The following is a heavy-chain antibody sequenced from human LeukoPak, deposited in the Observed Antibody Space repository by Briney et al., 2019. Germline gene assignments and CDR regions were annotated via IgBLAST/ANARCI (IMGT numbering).Heavy chain of an antibody. D-gene: IGHD2-15*01. J-gene: IGHJ6*03. V-gene: IGHV4-39*01. CDR1: GGSFSAYY. Sequence: SETLSLTCAVYGGSFSAYYWGWIRQPPGKGLEWIGSIYYSGSTYYNPSLKSRVTISVDTSKNQFSLKLSSVTAADTAVYYCARHVAGDKYCSGGSCYDYYYYYMDVWGNGTTVTVSS. CDR3: ARHVAGDKYCSGGSCYDYYYYYMDV. CDR2: IYYSGST.